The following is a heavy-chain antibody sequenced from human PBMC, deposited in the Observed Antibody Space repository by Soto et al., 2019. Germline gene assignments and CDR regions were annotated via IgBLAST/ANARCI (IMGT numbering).Heavy chain of an antibody. CDR3: ASRDPGTSVDY. D-gene: IGHD1-7*01. Sequence: SETLSLTCAVSGGSFTSNNWWTWVRQPPGQGLEWIGEIYRTGSTNYNPSLKSRVTISLDKSENQFSLKVSSLTAADTAVYYCASRDPGTSVDYWGQGTLVTVSS. J-gene: IGHJ4*02. V-gene: IGHV4-4*02. CDR1: GGSFTSNNW. CDR2: IYRTGST.